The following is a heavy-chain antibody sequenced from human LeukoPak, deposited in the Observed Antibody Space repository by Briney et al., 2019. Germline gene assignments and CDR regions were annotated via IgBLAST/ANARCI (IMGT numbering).Heavy chain of an antibody. J-gene: IGHJ4*02. CDR1: GFTFSSYD. Sequence: PGGSLRLSCAASGFTFSSYDMSWVRQAPGKGLEWVSGISGSGSSTYYADSVKGRFTISRDNSKNTLYLQMNSLRAEDTAIYYCAKVYRAARYYCDSTLGSGFDYWGQGTLVTVSS. CDR3: AKVYRAARYYCDSTLGSGFDY. V-gene: IGHV3-23*01. D-gene: IGHD3-22*01. CDR2: ISGSGSST.